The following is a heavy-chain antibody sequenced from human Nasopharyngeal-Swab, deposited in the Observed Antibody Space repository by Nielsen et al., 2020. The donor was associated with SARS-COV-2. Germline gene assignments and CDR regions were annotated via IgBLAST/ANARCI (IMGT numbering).Heavy chain of an antibody. CDR1: GFTLSSYS. CDR3: ARDRSVGYGMDV. D-gene: IGHD2-15*01. Sequence: GESLKISCAASGFTLSSYSVNWVRQAPGKGLEWVSSISSSSSYIYYADSVKGRFTISRDNAKNSLYLQMNSLRAEDTAVYYCARDRSVGYGMDVWGQGTTVTVSS. CDR2: ISSSSSYI. V-gene: IGHV3-21*01. J-gene: IGHJ6*02.